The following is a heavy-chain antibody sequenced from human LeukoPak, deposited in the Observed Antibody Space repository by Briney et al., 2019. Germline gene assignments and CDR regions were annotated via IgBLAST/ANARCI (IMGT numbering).Heavy chain of an antibody. V-gene: IGHV4-34*01. D-gene: IGHD6-25*01. CDR3: ARGPGIAAADAVSY. Sequence: PSETLPLTCAVYGGSFSDYYWSWIRQSPGKGLEWIGEINHSGRTNYNSSLKSRVTISVDTSKKQFSLKLSSVTAADTAVYYCARGPGIAAADAVSYWGQGTLVTVSS. J-gene: IGHJ4*02. CDR2: INHSGRT. CDR1: GGSFSDYY.